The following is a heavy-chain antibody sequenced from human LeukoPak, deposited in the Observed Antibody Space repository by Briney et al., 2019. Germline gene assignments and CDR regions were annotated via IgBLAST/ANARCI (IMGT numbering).Heavy chain of an antibody. J-gene: IGHJ4*02. CDR1: GFTVSSNY. CDR2: IYSGGST. D-gene: IGHD3-22*01. Sequence: GGSLRLSCAASGFTVSSNYMSWVRQAPGKGLEWVSVIYSGGSTYYADSVKGRFTTSRDNSKNTLYLQMNSLRTEDTAVYYCARATMIRSRGYYSDYWGQGTLVTVSS. V-gene: IGHV3-53*01. CDR3: ARATMIRSRGYYSDY.